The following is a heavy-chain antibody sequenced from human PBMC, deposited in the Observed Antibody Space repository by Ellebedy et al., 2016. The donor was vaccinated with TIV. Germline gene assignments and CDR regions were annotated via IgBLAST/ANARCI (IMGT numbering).Heavy chain of an antibody. J-gene: IGHJ4*02. CDR3: ARDKAAAGLYIDY. D-gene: IGHD6-13*01. Sequence: SETLSLXXTVSGGSISSYYWSWIRQPPGKGLEWIGYIYYSGSTNYNPSLKSRVTISVDTSKNQFSLKLSSVTAADTAVYYCARDKAAAGLYIDYWGQGTLVTVSS. V-gene: IGHV4-59*01. CDR1: GGSISSYY. CDR2: IYYSGST.